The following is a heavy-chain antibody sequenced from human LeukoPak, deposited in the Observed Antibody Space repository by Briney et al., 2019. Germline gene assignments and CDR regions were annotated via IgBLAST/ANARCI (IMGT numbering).Heavy chain of an antibody. J-gene: IGHJ4*02. D-gene: IGHD7-27*01. Sequence: PSETLSLTCTVSGGSISTYYWSWIRQPPGKGLEWIGYIYYSGSTSYNPSLKSRVTISVDTSRDQFSLKLTSVTAADTAVYYCARLNGGRWGQGILVTVSS. CDR2: IYYSGST. V-gene: IGHV4-59*08. CDR3: ARLNGGR. CDR1: GGSISTYY.